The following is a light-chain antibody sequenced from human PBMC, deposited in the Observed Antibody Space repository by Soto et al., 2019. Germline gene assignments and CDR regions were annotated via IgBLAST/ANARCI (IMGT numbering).Light chain of an antibody. CDR2: DVS. V-gene: IGLV2-14*01. J-gene: IGLJ2*01. Sequence: QSALTQPASVSGSPGQSITMSCTGTSSDVGGYNFVSWYQQLPGKAPKLMIHDVSDRPSGVSNRFSGSKSGNTASLTISGLQAEDEADYYCSSYTSSSTVVFGGGTKLTVL. CDR1: SSDVGGYNF. CDR3: SSYTSSSTVV.